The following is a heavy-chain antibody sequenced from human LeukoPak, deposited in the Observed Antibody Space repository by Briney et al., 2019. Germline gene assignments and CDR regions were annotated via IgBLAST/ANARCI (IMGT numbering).Heavy chain of an antibody. Sequence: GGSLRLSCAASGFTFSSYSMNWVRQAPGKGLEWVSSISSSSYIYYADSVKGRFTISRDNAKNSLYLQMNSLRAEDTAVYYCATITMVRPVDYWGQGTLVTVSS. CDR3: ATITMVRPVDY. CDR2: ISSSSYI. D-gene: IGHD3-10*01. V-gene: IGHV3-21*01. J-gene: IGHJ4*02. CDR1: GFTFSSYS.